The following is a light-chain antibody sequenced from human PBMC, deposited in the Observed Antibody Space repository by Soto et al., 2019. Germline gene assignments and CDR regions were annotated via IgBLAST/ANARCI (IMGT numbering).Light chain of an antibody. Sequence: QSVLTQPASVSGSPGQSITISCTGTSSDVGSYNLVSWYQQHPGKAPKLLSYEVSKWPSGVSNRFSGSKSGNTASLTISGLQAEDEADYYCCSYAGSSTWVFGGGTKLTVL. CDR3: CSYAGSSTWV. V-gene: IGLV2-23*02. J-gene: IGLJ3*02. CDR1: SSDVGSYNL. CDR2: EVS.